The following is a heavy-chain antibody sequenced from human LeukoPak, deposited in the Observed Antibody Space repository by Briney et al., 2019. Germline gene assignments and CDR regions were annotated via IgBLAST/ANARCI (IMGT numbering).Heavy chain of an antibody. D-gene: IGHD1-14*01. CDR1: GFTFSSYW. Sequence: GGSLRLSCAASGFTFSSYWMHWARQVPGKGLVWVSRINPGGSSIAYADSVKGRFTISRDNAKNTLYLQMDSLRAEGTAEYYCARSNQADDYWGQGTLVTVSS. J-gene: IGHJ4*02. CDR2: INPGGSSI. V-gene: IGHV3-74*01. CDR3: ARSNQADDY.